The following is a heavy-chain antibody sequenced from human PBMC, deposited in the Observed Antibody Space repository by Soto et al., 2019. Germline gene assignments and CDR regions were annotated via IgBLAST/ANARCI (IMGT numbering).Heavy chain of an antibody. D-gene: IGHD6-13*01. CDR1: GFTFSSYA. CDR2: VGTGGTS. V-gene: IGHV3-23*01. CDR3: VPYIPAAGTRYFKH. Sequence: EVQLLESGGGLVQPGGSLRLSCAASGFTFSSYAMRWVSQAPGKGLEWVSAVGTGGTSYDADSVKGRFTISRDKSKNPLYLQMNSMRAEDTAVYYCVPYIPAAGTRYFKHWGHGTLVTVSS. J-gene: IGHJ1*01.